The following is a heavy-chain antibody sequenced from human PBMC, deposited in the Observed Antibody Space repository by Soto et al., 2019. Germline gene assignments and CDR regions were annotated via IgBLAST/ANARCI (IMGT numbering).Heavy chain of an antibody. J-gene: IGHJ3*02. Sequence: ESGGGVVQPGRSLRLSCAASGFTFSSYAMHWVRQAPGKGLVWVAVISYDGSNKYYADSVKGRFTISRDNSKNTLYLQMNSLRAEDTAVYYCAREEGGYSYCPPYVAFDIWGQGTMVTVSS. CDR3: AREEGGYSYCPPYVAFDI. CDR2: ISYDGSNK. V-gene: IGHV3-30-3*01. CDR1: GFTFSSYA. D-gene: IGHD5-18*01.